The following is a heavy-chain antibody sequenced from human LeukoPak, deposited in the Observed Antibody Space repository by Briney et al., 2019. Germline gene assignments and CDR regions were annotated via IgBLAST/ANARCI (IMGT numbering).Heavy chain of an antibody. V-gene: IGHV3-21*01. Sequence: GGSLRLSCAASRFTFSSYSMNWVRQAPGKGLEWVSSISTGSSYIYYADSVKGRFTISRDNAKNSLFLQMNSLRAEDTAVYYCARDRGVYDILTGSISYYMDVWGKGTTVTISS. J-gene: IGHJ6*03. D-gene: IGHD3-9*01. CDR1: RFTFSSYS. CDR3: ARDRGVYDILTGSISYYMDV. CDR2: ISTGSSYI.